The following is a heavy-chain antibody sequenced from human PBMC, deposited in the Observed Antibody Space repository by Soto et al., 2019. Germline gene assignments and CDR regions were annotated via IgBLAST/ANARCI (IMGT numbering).Heavy chain of an antibody. D-gene: IGHD5-18*01. J-gene: IGHJ5*02. CDR3: ARDRVNNGYSYGYR. V-gene: IGHV3-33*01. CDR2: IWYDGSNK. CDR1: GFTFSSYG. Sequence: GGSLRLSCAASGFTFSSYGMHWVRQAPGKGLEWVAVIWYDGSNKYYADSVKGRFTISRDNSKNTLYLQMNSLRAEDTAVYYCARDRVNNGYSYGYRWGQGTLVTVSS.